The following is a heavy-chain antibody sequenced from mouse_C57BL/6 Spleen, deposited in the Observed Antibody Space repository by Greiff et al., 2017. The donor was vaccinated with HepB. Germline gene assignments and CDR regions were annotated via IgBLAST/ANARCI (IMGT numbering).Heavy chain of an antibody. CDR2: ISSGGDYI. D-gene: IGHD1-1*01. J-gene: IGHJ4*01. V-gene: IGHV5-9-1*02. Sequence: EVKLQESGEGLVKPGGSLKLSCAASGFTFSSYAMSWVRQTPEKRLEWVAYISSGGDYIYYADTVKGRFTISRDNARNTLYLQMSSLKSEDTAMYYCTRGYGSSYVGYAMDYWGQGTSVTVSS. CDR1: GFTFSSYA. CDR3: TRGYGSSYVGYAMDY.